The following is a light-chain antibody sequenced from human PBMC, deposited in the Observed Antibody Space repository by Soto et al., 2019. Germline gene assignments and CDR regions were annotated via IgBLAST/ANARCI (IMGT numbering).Light chain of an antibody. Sequence: SWAQAEKVTVSYWHPQSVRSSYVTWYQQKPGQAPSLLIYGASTRATSIPARFSGTGSATEFTLTTSSLEPEDFAVYYCQHRTNSPTFGGGTKVDIK. CDR2: GAS. V-gene: IGKV3-11*01. CDR1: QSVRSSY. J-gene: IGKJ4*01. CDR3: QHRTNSPT.